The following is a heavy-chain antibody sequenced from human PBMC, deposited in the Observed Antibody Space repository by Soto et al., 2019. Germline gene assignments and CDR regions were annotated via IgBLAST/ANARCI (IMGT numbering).Heavy chain of an antibody. CDR3: ARRWGRTFDY. D-gene: IGHD7-27*01. CDR1: GGSISSYY. Sequence: QVQLQESGPGLVKPSETLSLTCTVSGGSISSYYWSWIRQPPGKGLEWIGYIYYSGSTHYNPSLTSRVTISVDTSKNQYSLKLSSVTAADTAVYYCARRWGRTFDYWGQGNLVTVSS. J-gene: IGHJ4*02. V-gene: IGHV4-59*08. CDR2: IYYSGST.